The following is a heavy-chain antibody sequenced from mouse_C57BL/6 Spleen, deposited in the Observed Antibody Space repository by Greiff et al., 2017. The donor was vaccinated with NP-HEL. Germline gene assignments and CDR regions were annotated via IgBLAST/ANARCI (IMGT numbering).Heavy chain of an antibody. Sequence: EVKLVESGGGLVKPGGSLKLSCAASGFTFSSYTMSWVRQTPEKRLEWVATISGGGGNTYYPDSVKGRFTISRDNAKNTLYLQMSSLRSEDTALYCCARRGGGGWYCDVWGTGTTVTVSS. CDR3: ARRGGGGWYCDV. CDR2: ISGGGGNT. CDR1: GFTFSSYT. V-gene: IGHV5-9*01. J-gene: IGHJ1*03.